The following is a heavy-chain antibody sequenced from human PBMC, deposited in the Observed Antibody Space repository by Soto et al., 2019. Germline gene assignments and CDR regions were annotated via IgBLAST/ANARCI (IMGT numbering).Heavy chain of an antibody. J-gene: IGHJ6*02. CDR3: ARIIVNYSHYYGSGSYSYYYYYGMDV. CDR1: GGSFSGYY. Sequence: QVQLQQWGAGLLKPSETLSLTCAVYGGSFSGYYWSWIRQPPGKGLEWIGEINHSGSTNYNPSLKSRVTISVDTSKNPFSLKISSVTVAETAVYYCARIIVNYSHYYGSGSYSYYYYYGMDVWGQGTTVTVSS. D-gene: IGHD3-10*01. CDR2: INHSGST. V-gene: IGHV4-34*01.